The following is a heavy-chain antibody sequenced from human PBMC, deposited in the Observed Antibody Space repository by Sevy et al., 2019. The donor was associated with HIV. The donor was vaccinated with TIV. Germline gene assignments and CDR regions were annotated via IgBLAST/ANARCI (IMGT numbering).Heavy chain of an antibody. D-gene: IGHD3-16*01. Sequence: GGSLRLSCAASGFGFSNHAMHWVRQAPGKGLECLGVISQDGVSAFYADTVKGRFTISRDNSRNILYLQIRSLSPDDTAMYYCAREGMADDDYVWGMGYFDYWGQGTLVTVSS. J-gene: IGHJ4*02. V-gene: IGHV3-30*14. CDR1: GFGFSNHA. CDR3: AREGMADDDYVWGMGYFDY. CDR2: ISQDGVSA.